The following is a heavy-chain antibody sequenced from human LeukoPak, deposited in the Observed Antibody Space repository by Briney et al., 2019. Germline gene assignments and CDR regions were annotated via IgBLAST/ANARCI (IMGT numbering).Heavy chain of an antibody. CDR2: IDPSDSYT. J-gene: IGHJ6*02. CDR1: GYSFTSYW. Sequence: PGESLRISCKGSGYSFTSYWISWVRQMPGKGLEWMGRIDPSDSYTNYSPSFQGHVTISADKSISTAYLQWSSLKASDTAMYYCARLGTAMVPDYYYYGMDVWGQGTTVTVSS. CDR3: ARLGTAMVPDYYYYGMDV. D-gene: IGHD5-18*01. V-gene: IGHV5-10-1*01.